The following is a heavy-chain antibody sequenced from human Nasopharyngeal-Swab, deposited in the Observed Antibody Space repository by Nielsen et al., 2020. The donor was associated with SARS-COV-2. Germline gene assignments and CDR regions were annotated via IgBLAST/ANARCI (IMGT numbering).Heavy chain of an antibody. D-gene: IGHD5-18*01. Sequence: GESLKISCAASGFIFSSYVLSWVREAPGKGLEWVSAISGSGGSTYYADSVKGRFTITRDNSKNTLYLQMNSLRAEDTAVYYCAKNPRSTAMFNYFDYWGQGTLVTVSS. CDR3: AKNPRSTAMFNYFDY. J-gene: IGHJ4*02. V-gene: IGHV3-23*01. CDR1: GFIFSSYV. CDR2: ISGSGGST.